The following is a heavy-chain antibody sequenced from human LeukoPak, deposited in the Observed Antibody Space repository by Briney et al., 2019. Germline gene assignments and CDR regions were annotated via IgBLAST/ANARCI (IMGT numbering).Heavy chain of an antibody. V-gene: IGHV4-34*01. D-gene: IGHD2-15*01. Sequence: LSETLSPTCAVYGGSFSGYYWSWIRQPPGKGLEWIGEINHSGSTNYNPSLKSRVTISVDTSKNQFSLKLSSVTAADTAVYYCASGVVGFVKTRDYWGQGTLVTVSS. CDR1: GGSFSGYY. CDR3: ASGVVGFVKTRDY. CDR2: INHSGST. J-gene: IGHJ4*02.